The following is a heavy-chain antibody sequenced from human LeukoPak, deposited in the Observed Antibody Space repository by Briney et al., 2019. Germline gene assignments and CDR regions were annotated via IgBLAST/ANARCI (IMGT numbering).Heavy chain of an antibody. V-gene: IGHV1-69*13. CDR2: IIPIFGTA. CDR3: ARAPIAVAGIASHFDY. Sequence: SVKVSCKASGGTFNSYAISWVRQAPGQGLEWMGGIIPIFGTANYAQKFQGRVTITADESTSTAYMELSSLRSEDTAVYYCARAPIAVAGIASHFDYWGQGTLVTVSS. D-gene: IGHD6-19*01. J-gene: IGHJ4*02. CDR1: GGTFNSYA.